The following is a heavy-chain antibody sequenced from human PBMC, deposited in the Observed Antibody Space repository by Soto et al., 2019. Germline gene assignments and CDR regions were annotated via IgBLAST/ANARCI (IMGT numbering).Heavy chain of an antibody. V-gene: IGHV3-43*01. CDR1: GFTFGDYT. Sequence: GGSLRLSCAASGFTFGDYTMHWVRQAPGKGLEWVSLISWDGGSTYYADSVKGRFTISRDNSKNSLYLQRNSLRTEDTALYYCAKAPTDYYYGMDVWGQGTTVTVSS. J-gene: IGHJ6*02. D-gene: IGHD4-17*01. CDR3: AKAPTDYYYGMDV. CDR2: ISWDGGST.